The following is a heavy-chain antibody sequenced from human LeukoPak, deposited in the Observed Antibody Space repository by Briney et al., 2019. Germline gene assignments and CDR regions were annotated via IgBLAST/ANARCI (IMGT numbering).Heavy chain of an antibody. V-gene: IGHV4-59*01. CDR2: IYYSGST. J-gene: IGHJ3*02. Sequence: PSETLSLTGTVSGGSISSYYWSWIRQPPGKGLEWIGYIYYSGSTNYNPSLKSRVTISVDTSKNQFSLKLSSVTAADTAVYYCARAVSPSIDAFDIWGQGTMVTVSS. CDR1: GGSISSYY. CDR3: ARAVSPSIDAFDI. D-gene: IGHD2-2*01.